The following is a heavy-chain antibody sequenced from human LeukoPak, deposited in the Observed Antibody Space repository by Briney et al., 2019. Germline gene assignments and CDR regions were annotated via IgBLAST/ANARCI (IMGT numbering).Heavy chain of an antibody. V-gene: IGHV1-2*02. CDR3: ARLDIVVVPAAVGHDAFDI. D-gene: IGHD2-2*01. CDR1: GYTFTGYY. J-gene: IGHJ3*02. CDR2: INPNSGGT. Sequence: ASVKVSCKASGYTFTGYYMHWVRQAPGQGLEWMGWINPNSGGTNYAQKFQGRVTMTRDTSISTAYTELSRLRSDDTAVYYCARLDIVVVPAAVGHDAFDIWGQGTMVTVSS.